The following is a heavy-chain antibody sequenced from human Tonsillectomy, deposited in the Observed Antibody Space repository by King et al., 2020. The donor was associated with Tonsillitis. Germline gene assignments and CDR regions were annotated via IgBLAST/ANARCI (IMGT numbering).Heavy chain of an antibody. Sequence: VQLVESGAAVKKPESSVKVSCKASGGTFSSYAISWVRQAPGQGLEWMGGIIPIFGTANYAQKFQGRVTITADKSTSTGYMELSSLISEDTAVYYCGVAAAGWRFDYWGQGTLVTVSS. V-gene: IGHV1-69*06. CDR3: GVAAAGWRFDY. CDR2: IIPIFGTA. CDR1: GGTFSSYA. J-gene: IGHJ4*02. D-gene: IGHD6-13*01.